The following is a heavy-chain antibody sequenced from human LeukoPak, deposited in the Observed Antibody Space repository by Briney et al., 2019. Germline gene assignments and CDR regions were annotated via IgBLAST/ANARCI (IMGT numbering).Heavy chain of an antibody. Sequence: PSETLSLTCAVSGGSISSSNWWSWVRQPPGKGLEWIGEIYHSGSTNYNPSLKSRVTISVDKFKNQFSLKLSSVTAADTAVYYCARAYSSSWYDSFFDYWGQGTLVTVSS. CDR1: GGSISSSNW. D-gene: IGHD6-13*01. CDR2: IYHSGST. V-gene: IGHV4-4*02. J-gene: IGHJ4*02. CDR3: ARAYSSSWYDSFFDY.